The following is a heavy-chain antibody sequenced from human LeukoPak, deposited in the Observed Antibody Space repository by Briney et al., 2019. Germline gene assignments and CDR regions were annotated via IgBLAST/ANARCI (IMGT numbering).Heavy chain of an antibody. CDR3: AKDLVVVTPSGIFDM. CDR2: ITGSGDST. CDR1: GFNFGNFA. D-gene: IGHD2-21*02. J-gene: IGHJ3*02. Sequence: GGSLRLSCAASGFNFGNFAMGWVRQAPGKGLEWVSLITGSGDSTYYADSVKGRFAISRHNAGNRLFLQMNSLRADDSAVYYCAKDLVVVTPSGIFDMWGQGTMVTVSS. V-gene: IGHV3-23*01.